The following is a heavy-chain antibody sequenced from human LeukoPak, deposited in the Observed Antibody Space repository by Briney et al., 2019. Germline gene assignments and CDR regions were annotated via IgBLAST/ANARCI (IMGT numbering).Heavy chain of an antibody. Sequence: ASVKVSCKVSGYTLTELSMHWVRQAPGKGLEWMGGFDPEDGETIYAQKFQGRVTMTEDTSTDTAYMELSSLRSEDTAVYYCATVSYYYDSSGYYYWGQGTLVTVSS. CDR3: ATVSYYYDSSGYYY. D-gene: IGHD3-22*01. V-gene: IGHV1-24*01. J-gene: IGHJ4*02. CDR1: GYTLTELS. CDR2: FDPEDGET.